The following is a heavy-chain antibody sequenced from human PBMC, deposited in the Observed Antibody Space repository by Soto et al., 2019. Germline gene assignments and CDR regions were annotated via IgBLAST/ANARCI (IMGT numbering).Heavy chain of an antibody. D-gene: IGHD6-6*01. CDR3: ARDLGLYSSSAFDY. CDR2: RNPRDGST. CDR1: GFSFTSHY. Sequence: ASVKVSCQTSGFSFTSHYMYWVRQAPGQGLEWMGIRNPRDGSTNSAQKFQGRVTMTRDTSTSTVYMELSSLRSEDTAVYYCARDLGLYSSSAFDYWGQGTLVTV. V-gene: IGHV1-46*01. J-gene: IGHJ4*02.